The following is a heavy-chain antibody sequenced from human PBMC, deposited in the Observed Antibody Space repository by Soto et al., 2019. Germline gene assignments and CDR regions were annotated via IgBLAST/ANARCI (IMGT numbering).Heavy chain of an antibody. V-gene: IGHV1-46*01. J-gene: IGHJ4*02. D-gene: IGHD2-21*01. Sequence: VASVKVSCKASGYTFTSYYLHLVRQAHRQGLEWMGIIDPSGGSTSYSQKFQGRVTMTRDTSTSTVYMEMSSLRSDDTAMFYCARRRSYSGGASAFYFDYWGQGTLVTVSS. CDR1: GYTFTSYY. CDR2: IDPSGGST. CDR3: ARRRSYSGGASAFYFDY.